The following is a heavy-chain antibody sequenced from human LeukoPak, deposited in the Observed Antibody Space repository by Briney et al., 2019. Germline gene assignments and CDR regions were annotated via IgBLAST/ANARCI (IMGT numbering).Heavy chain of an antibody. V-gene: IGHV1-69*04. Sequence: SVKVSCKASGGTFSSYAISWVRQAPGQGLEWMGRIIPILGIANYAQKFQGRVTITADKSTSTAYMELSSLRPEDTAVYYCARAASHSMVRGVRYYYYGMDVWGQGTTVTVSS. CDR1: GGTFSSYA. D-gene: IGHD3-10*01. J-gene: IGHJ6*02. CDR3: ARAASHSMVRGVRYYYYGMDV. CDR2: IIPILGIA.